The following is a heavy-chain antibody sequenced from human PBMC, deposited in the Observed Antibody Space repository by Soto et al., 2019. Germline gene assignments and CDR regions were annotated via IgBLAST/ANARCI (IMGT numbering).Heavy chain of an antibody. V-gene: IGHV3-23*01. Sequence: EVQLLESGGGLVQPGGSLRLSCSASGFTFSSYAMSWVRQAPGTGLEWVSAISGSGGSTYYADSVKGRFTISRDNSKNTLYLQMNSLRAEDTAVYYWAKDKSSSWYWGYWGQGTLVTVSS. J-gene: IGHJ4*02. CDR1: GFTFSSYA. CDR2: ISGSGGST. CDR3: AKDKSSSWYWGY. D-gene: IGHD6-13*01.